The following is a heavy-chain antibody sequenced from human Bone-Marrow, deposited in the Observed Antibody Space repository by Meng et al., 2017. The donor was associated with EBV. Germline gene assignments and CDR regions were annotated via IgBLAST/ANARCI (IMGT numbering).Heavy chain of an antibody. CDR1: GGSVSSGSYY. CDR3: ARRRLQFGYFDY. D-gene: IGHD5-24*01. V-gene: IGHV4-61*01. Sequence: VWLRGAGPGLWKPSETPFLSCTVSGGSVSSGSYYWSWIRQPPGKGLEWIGYIYYSGSTNYNPSLKSRVTISVDTSKNQFSLKLSSVTAADTAVYYCARRRLQFGYFDYWGQGTLVTVSS. CDR2: IYYSGST. J-gene: IGHJ4*02.